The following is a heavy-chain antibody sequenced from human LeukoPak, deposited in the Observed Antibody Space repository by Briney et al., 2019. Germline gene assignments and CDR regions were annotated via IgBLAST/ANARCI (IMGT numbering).Heavy chain of an antibody. D-gene: IGHD2-21*02. V-gene: IGHV3-30*02. Sequence: QAGGSLRLSCAASGFRFSTNDMHWVRQAPGKGVEWVAFIRYDGSHEHYIDSVKGRFTVSRDNSKNTLYLHMHSLRVDDTAVYFCAKEVRVVTAILYFDHWGQGSLVTVSS. J-gene: IGHJ4*01. CDR1: GFRFSTND. CDR3: AKEVRVVTAILYFDH. CDR2: IRYDGSHE.